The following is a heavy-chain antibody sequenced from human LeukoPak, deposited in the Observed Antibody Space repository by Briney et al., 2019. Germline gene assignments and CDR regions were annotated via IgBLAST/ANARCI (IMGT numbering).Heavy chain of an antibody. CDR2: ISVIGYNI. V-gene: IGHV3-48*01. D-gene: IGHD6-25*01. J-gene: IGHJ6*03. CDR3: ARDPGATGYYYMDV. Sequence: GGSLRLSCAASGFTFSYYSMNWVRQAPGKGLEWVSYISVIGYNIYYADSVKGRFTISRDNSKNTLYLQMNSLRAEDTAVYYCARDPGATGYYYMDVWGKGTTVTVSS. CDR1: GFTFSYYS.